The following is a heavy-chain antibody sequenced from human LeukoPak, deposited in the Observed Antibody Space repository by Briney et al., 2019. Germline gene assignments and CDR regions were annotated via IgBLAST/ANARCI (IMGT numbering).Heavy chain of an antibody. D-gene: IGHD3-3*01. Sequence: ASVKVSCKASGYTFTNYDINWVRQATGQGLEWMGWMNPNSGNTGYAQKFQGRVTMTRNTSISTAYMELSSLRSEDTAVYYCARASSGTIFGVVITYWFDPWGQGTLVTVSS. CDR1: GYTFTNYD. CDR3: ARASSGTIFGVVITYWFDP. V-gene: IGHV1-8*01. CDR2: MNPNSGNT. J-gene: IGHJ5*02.